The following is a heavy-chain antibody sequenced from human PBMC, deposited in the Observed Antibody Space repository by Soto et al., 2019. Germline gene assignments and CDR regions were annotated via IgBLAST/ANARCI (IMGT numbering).Heavy chain of an antibody. Sequence: GGSLRLSCTASGFTFSSYAMSWVRQAPGKGLEWVSAISGSGGSTYYADSVKGRFIISRDNSKNTLYLQMNSLRAEDTAVYYCVAARRYGYYYGMDVWGQGTTVTVSS. CDR3: VAARRYGYYYGMDV. CDR1: GFTFSSYA. D-gene: IGHD6-6*01. V-gene: IGHV3-23*01. J-gene: IGHJ6*02. CDR2: ISGSGGST.